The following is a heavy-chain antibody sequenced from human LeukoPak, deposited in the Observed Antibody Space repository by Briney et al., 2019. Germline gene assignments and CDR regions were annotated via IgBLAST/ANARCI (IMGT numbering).Heavy chain of an antibody. Sequence: SETLSLTCTVSGGSISSYYWSWIRQPPGKGLEWIGYIYYSGSTNYNPSLKSRVTISVDTSKNQFSLKLSSVTAADTAVYYCARDSPYSGSYREGAFDIWGQGTMVTVSS. CDR2: IYYSGST. D-gene: IGHD1-26*01. CDR3: ARDSPYSGSYREGAFDI. CDR1: GGSISSYY. J-gene: IGHJ3*02. V-gene: IGHV4-59*01.